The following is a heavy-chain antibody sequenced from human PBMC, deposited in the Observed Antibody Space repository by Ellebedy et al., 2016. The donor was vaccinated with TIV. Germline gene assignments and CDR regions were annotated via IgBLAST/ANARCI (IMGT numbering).Heavy chain of an antibody. CDR3: ARDLIPMIVGLTGPQYGMDV. Sequence: GESLKISCAASGFTFRNFGMHWVRQAPGKGLDWVAVIWYDGSNKYFADSVTGRFTISRDNSKNTLYLQMNSLRAEDTAVYYCARDLIPMIVGLTGPQYGMDVWGQGTTVTGSS. J-gene: IGHJ6*02. V-gene: IGHV3-33*01. D-gene: IGHD3-22*01. CDR2: IWYDGSNK. CDR1: GFTFRNFG.